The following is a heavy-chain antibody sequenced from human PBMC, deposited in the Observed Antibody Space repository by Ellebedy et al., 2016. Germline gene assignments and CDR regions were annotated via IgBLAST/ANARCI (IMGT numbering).Heavy chain of an antibody. V-gene: IGHV4-34*01. CDR3: ARALHYYDSSGYSPPDY. J-gene: IGHJ4*02. CDR1: GGSFSGYY. CDR2: INHSGST. Sequence: SETLSLTCAVYGGSFSGYYWSWIRQPPGKGLEWIGEINHSGSTNYNPSLKSRVTISVDTSKNQFSLKLSSVTAADTAVYYCARALHYYDSSGYSPPDYWGQGTLVTVSS. D-gene: IGHD3-22*01.